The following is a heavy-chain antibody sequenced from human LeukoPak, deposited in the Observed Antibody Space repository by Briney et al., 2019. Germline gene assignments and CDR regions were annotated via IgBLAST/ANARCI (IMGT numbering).Heavy chain of an antibody. CDR1: GFTFSSYW. CDR3: ARAGPGGGYYY. D-gene: IGHD5-12*01. J-gene: IGHJ4*02. CDR2: INSDGSST. V-gene: IGHV3-74*01. Sequence: GGSLRLSCAASGFTFSSYWMHWVRQAPGKGLVWVSRINSDGSSTSYVDSVKGRFTISRDNAKNTLYLQMNSLRAEDTAVYYCARAGPGGGYYYWGQGTLVTVSS.